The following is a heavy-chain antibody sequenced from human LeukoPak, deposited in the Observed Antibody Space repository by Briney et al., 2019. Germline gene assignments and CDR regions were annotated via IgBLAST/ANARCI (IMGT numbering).Heavy chain of an antibody. V-gene: IGHV4-34*01. D-gene: IGHD3-22*01. CDR1: GGSFSGYY. CDR2: INHSGST. J-gene: IGHJ4*02. Sequence: NPSGTLSLTCAVYGGSFSGYYWSWIRQPPGKGLEWIGEINHSGSTNYNPSLKSRVTISVDTSKNQFSLKLSSVTAADTAVYYCARANYYDSSGYSYWGQGTLVTVFS. CDR3: ARANYYDSSGYSY.